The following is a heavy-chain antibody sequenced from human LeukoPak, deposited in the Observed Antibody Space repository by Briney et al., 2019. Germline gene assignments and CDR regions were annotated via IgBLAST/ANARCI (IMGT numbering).Heavy chain of an antibody. CDR1: GFTFSDYY. V-gene: IGHV3-11*01. J-gene: IGHJ5*02. Sequence: GGSLRLSCAASGFTFSDYYMSWIRQAPGKGLEWVSYISSSGSTIYYAGSVKGRFTISRDNAKNSLYLQMNSLRAEDTAVYYCARDKDYILWFDPWGQGTLVTVSS. CDR2: ISSSGSTI. D-gene: IGHD4-11*01. CDR3: ARDKDYILWFDP.